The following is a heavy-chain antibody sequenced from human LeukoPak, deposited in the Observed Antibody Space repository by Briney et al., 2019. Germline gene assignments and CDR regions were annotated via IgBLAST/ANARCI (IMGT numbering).Heavy chain of an antibody. CDR1: GGSISSSSYY. CDR2: IYYSGST. D-gene: IGHD6-13*01. Sequence: SETLSLTCTVSGGSISSSSYYWGWIRQPPGKGLEWIGSIYYSGSTYYNPSLKSRVTISVDTSKNQFSLKLSSVTAADTAVYYCARLGRPGAAAGYNRFDPWGQGTLVTVSS. J-gene: IGHJ5*02. V-gene: IGHV4-39*01. CDR3: ARLGRPGAAAGYNRFDP.